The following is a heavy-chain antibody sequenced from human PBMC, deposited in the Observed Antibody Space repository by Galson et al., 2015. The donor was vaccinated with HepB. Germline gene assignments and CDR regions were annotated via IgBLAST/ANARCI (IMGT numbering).Heavy chain of an antibody. J-gene: IGHJ4*02. CDR1: GFTFSDHG. D-gene: IGHD3-10*01. V-gene: IGHV3-49*04. CDR3: TSEYSYGSARLHY. Sequence: SLRLSCAASGFTFSDHGLSWVRQAPGRGLEWVSFIRSKPYGGTTEYAASVKGRFTVARDDSKSIAYLQMNSLKTEDTAGYYCTSEYSYGSARLHYWGQGTLVTVSS. CDR2: IRSKPYGGTT.